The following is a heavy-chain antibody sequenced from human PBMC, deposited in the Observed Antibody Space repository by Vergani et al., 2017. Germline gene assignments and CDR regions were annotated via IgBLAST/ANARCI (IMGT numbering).Heavy chain of an antibody. CDR3: ARHVEMAPSMIQDAFDI. CDR1: GGTFSSYG. Sequence: QVQLVQSGTEVKKPGSSVKVSCKASGGTFSSYGISWVRQAPGKGLEWMGGIIPMFGTANYAQKFQGRVTITADKSTSTAYMELRSLRSDDTAVYYCARHVEMAPSMIQDAFDIWGQGTMVTGSS. J-gene: IGHJ3*02. D-gene: IGHD5-24*01. V-gene: IGHV1-69*06. CDR2: IIPMFGTA.